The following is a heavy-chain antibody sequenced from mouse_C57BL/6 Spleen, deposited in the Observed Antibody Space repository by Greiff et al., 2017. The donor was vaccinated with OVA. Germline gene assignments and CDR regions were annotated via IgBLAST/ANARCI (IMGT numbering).Heavy chain of an antibody. CDR3: ARLITTVDYYFDY. V-gene: IGHV1-26*01. J-gene: IGHJ2*01. Sequence: EVQLQQSGPELVKPGASVKISCKASGYTFTDYYMNWVKQSHGKSLEWIGDINPNNGGTSYNQKFKGKATLTVDKSSSTAYMELRSLTSEDSAVYYCARLITTVDYYFDYWGQGTTLTVSS. CDR1: GYTFTDYY. D-gene: IGHD1-1*01. CDR2: INPNNGGT.